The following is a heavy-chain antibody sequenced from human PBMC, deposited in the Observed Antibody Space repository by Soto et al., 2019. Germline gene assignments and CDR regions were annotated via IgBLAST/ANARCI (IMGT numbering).Heavy chain of an antibody. J-gene: IGHJ6*02. D-gene: IGHD3-9*01. CDR2: IYYSGST. CDR3: XREERYDILTGGYGMDD. Sequence: SETLSLTCTVSGGSISSGGYYWSWLRQHPGKGLEWIGYIYYSGSTYYNPSLKSRVTISVDTSKNQFSLKLRSVTAADTAVYYFXREERYDILTGGYGMDDWGQGTTVTVSS. V-gene: IGHV4-31*03. CDR1: GGSISSGGYY.